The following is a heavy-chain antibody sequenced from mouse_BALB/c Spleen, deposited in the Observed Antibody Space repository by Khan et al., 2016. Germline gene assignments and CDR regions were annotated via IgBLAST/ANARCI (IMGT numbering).Heavy chain of an antibody. CDR1: GYTFTNYG. Sequence: QIQLVQSGPELKKPGETVKISCKASGYTFTNYGMNWVKQAPGKGLKWMGWMNTYTGEPTYADDFKGRFAFSLKTSARPAYLQINNLKNEHTDTYYCARGYDYDGDGYCDVWGAGTTVTVSS. V-gene: IGHV9-3-1*01. J-gene: IGHJ1*01. CDR2: MNTYTGEP. CDR3: ARGYDYDGDGYCDV. D-gene: IGHD2-4*01.